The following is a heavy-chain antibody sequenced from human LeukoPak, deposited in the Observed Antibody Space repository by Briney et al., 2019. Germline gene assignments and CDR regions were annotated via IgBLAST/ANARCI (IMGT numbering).Heavy chain of an antibody. CDR2: IKQDGSEK. Sequence: GGSLRLSCAVSGLTFTNTYWISWVRQAPGKGPEWLANIKQDGSEKYYVDFVKGRFTISRDNAKNSLDLQMNSLRAEDTAVYYCAREASGRSFDFWGQGTLVTVSS. CDR1: GLTFTNTYW. CDR3: AREASGRSFDF. V-gene: IGHV3-7*01. D-gene: IGHD3-10*01. J-gene: IGHJ4*02.